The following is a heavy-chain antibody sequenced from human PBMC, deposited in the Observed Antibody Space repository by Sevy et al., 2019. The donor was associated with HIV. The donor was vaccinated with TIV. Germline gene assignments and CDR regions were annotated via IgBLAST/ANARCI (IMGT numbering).Heavy chain of an antibody. CDR3: VSFYSSSPTGGDY. J-gene: IGHJ4*02. Sequence: GGSLRLSCAASGFTFSSYAMHWVRQAPGKGLEWVAVISYDGSNKYYADSVKRRFTISRDNSKNTLYLQMNSLRAEDTAVYYCVSFYSSSPTGGDYWGQGTLVTVSS. CDR2: ISYDGSNK. CDR1: GFTFSSYA. D-gene: IGHD6-13*01. V-gene: IGHV3-30-3*01.